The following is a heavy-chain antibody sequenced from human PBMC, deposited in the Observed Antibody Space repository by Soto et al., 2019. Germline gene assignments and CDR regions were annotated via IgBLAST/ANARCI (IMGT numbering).Heavy chain of an antibody. Sequence: SETLSLTCTVSGGSISSYYWSWIRQPPGKGLEWIGYIYYSGSTNYNPSLKSRVTISVDTSKNQFSLKLSSVTAADTAVYYCARGVVPAANPADYWGQGTLVTVSS. CDR1: GGSISSYY. D-gene: IGHD2-2*01. J-gene: IGHJ4*02. CDR3: ARGVVPAANPADY. CDR2: IYYSGST. V-gene: IGHV4-59*01.